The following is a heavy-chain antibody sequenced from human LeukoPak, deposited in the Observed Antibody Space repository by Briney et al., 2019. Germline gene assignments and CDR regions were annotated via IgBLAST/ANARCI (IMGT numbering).Heavy chain of an antibody. CDR1: GFTISNYD. V-gene: IGHV3-13*01. D-gene: IGHD6-19*01. Sequence: GGSLRLSCAASGFTISNYDFHWVRQGPGKGLEWVSAIGSAGDTYYPDSVKGRFTISRENAKNTLYLQMNSLRAEDTAVYYCAKGREYSSGWRYFQHWGQGTLVTVSS. J-gene: IGHJ1*01. CDR2: IGSAGDT. CDR3: AKGREYSSGWRYFQH.